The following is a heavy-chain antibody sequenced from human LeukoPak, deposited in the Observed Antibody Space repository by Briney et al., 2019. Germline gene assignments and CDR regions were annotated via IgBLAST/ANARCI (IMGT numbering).Heavy chain of an antibody. J-gene: IGHJ4*02. CDR3: AKDRVDYYDSSGYYYFDY. CDR2: IRYDGSNK. CDR1: GFAVSSNY. V-gene: IGHV3-30*02. D-gene: IGHD3-22*01. Sequence: GGSLRLSCAASGFAVSSNYMSWVRQAPGKGLEWVAFIRYDGSNKYYADSVKGRFTVSRDNSKNTLYLQMNSLRAEDTAVYYCAKDRVDYYDSSGYYYFDYWGQGTLVTVSS.